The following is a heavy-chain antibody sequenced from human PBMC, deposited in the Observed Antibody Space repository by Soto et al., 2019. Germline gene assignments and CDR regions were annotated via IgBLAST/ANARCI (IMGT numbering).Heavy chain of an antibody. CDR3: ARAKSPGSYPYSFDY. J-gene: IGHJ4*02. CDR2: ISYTSTYI. V-gene: IGHV3-21*01. CDR1: GFTFNSYN. Sequence: EVQLVESGGGLVKPGGSLRLSCAAAGFTFNSYNMNWVRQAPGKGLEWVSSISYTSTYIYYADSVKGRFTISRDNAKNSLYLQITGLRAEDTAVYYCARAKSPGSYPYSFDYWGQGTLVTVSS. D-gene: IGHD1-26*01.